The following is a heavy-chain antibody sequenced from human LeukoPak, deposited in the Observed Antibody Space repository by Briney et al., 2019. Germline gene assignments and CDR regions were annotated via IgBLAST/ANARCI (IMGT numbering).Heavy chain of an antibody. D-gene: IGHD3-22*01. J-gene: IGHJ4*02. CDR3: ARVVTTYYYDSSGDYFDY. CDR1: GGSVSSGSYY. V-gene: IGHV4-61*01. CDR2: IYYSGST. Sequence: SETLSLACTVSGGSVSSGSYYWSWIRPPPGKGMEWIGYIYYSGSTNYNPPLKSRVTISVDTSKNQFSLKLSSVTAADTAVYYCARVVTTYYYDSSGDYFDYWGQGTLVTVSS.